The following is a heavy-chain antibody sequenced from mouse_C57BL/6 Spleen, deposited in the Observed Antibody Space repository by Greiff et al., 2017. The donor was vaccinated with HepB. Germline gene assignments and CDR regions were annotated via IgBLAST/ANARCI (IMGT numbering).Heavy chain of an antibody. V-gene: IGHV2-2*01. CDR3: ANGEAWYFDV. Sequence: QVQLKESGPGLVQPSQSLSITCTVSGFSLTSYGVHWVRQSPGKGLEWLGVIWSGGSTDYNAAFISRLSISKDNSKSQVFFKMNSLQADDTAIYYCANGEAWYFDVWGTGTTVTVSS. CDR1: GFSLTSYG. J-gene: IGHJ1*03. CDR2: IWSGGST.